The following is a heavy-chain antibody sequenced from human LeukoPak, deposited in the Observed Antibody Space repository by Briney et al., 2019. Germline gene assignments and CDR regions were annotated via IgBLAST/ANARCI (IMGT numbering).Heavy chain of an antibody. CDR3: ARVLYYYDSSGYYYFDY. V-gene: IGHV1-2*02. J-gene: IGHJ4*02. CDR2: INPNSGGT. D-gene: IGHD3-22*01. Sequence: ASVKVSCKASGYTFTGYYMHWVRQAPGQGLEWMGWINPNSGGTNYAQKFQGRVTMTRDTSISTAYMELSRLRSDDTAVYYCARVLYYYDSSGYYYFDYWGQGTLVTVFS. CDR1: GYTFTGYY.